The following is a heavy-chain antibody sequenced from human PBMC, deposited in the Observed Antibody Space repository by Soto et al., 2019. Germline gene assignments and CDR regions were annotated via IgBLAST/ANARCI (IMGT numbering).Heavy chain of an antibody. CDR2: ISWNSGSI. D-gene: IGHD3-16*02. CDR3: AKDITFGGVIVGTFY. V-gene: IGHV3-9*01. CDR1: GFTFDDYA. Sequence: EVQLVESGGGLVQPGRSLRLSCAASGFTFDDYAMHWVRQAPGKGLEWVSGISWNSGSIGYADSVKGRFTISRDNAKNSLYLQMKSLRAEDTALYYCAKDITFGGVIVGTFYWGQGTLVTVSS. J-gene: IGHJ4*02.